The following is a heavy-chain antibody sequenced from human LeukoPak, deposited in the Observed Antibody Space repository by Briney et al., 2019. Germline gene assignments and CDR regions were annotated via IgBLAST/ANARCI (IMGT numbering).Heavy chain of an antibody. Sequence: ASVKVSCKTSGYTFTSYDINWVRQATGQGLEWLGWMSPNSGDTGYAQKFQGRVTMTRDTSTNTAYMELSALTSEDTAVYYCARNPPRTGDFNSWDQGALVTVSS. CDR1: GYTFTSYD. J-gene: IGHJ4*02. CDR2: MSPNSGDT. D-gene: IGHD7-27*01. V-gene: IGHV1-8*01. CDR3: ARNPPRTGDFNS.